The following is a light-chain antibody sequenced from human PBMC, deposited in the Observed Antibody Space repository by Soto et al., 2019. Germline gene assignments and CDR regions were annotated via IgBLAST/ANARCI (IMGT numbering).Light chain of an antibody. CDR3: QQYFSTLPYT. CDR2: WAS. V-gene: IGKV4-1*01. J-gene: IGKJ2*01. Sequence: DIVMTQSPESLTVSVGERATINCKSSQTLLYSSNNKNFLAWYQQKPGQPPKMLIYWASTRKFGVPDRFSGSGSGTEFTLTISSLQAEDVAVYYCQQYFSTLPYTFGQGTKLEI. CDR1: QTLLYSSNNKNF.